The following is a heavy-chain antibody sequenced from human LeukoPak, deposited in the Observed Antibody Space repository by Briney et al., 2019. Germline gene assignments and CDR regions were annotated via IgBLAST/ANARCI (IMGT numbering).Heavy chain of an antibody. CDR2: INPDGSGK. J-gene: IGHJ4*02. Sequence: GGSLRLSCVASGFGFSTFWMSWVRQAPGKGPEWVANINPDGSGKYHVDSVKGRITIARDNAKNSLYLQMNSLRAEDTAVYHCVXDPXYGGPRPFWDYWGQGTLVTVSS. V-gene: IGHV3-7*01. CDR3: VXDPXYGGPRPFWDY. CDR1: GFGFSTFW. D-gene: IGHD4-23*01.